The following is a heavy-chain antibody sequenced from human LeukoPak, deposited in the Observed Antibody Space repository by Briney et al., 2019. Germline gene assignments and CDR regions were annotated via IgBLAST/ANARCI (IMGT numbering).Heavy chain of an antibody. D-gene: IGHD6-6*01. CDR3: ARAFSIAARPWDY. CDR1: GYSISTGYY. V-gene: IGHV4-38-2*02. Sequence: SETLSLTCNVSGYSISTGYYWGWIRQPPGKGLEWIGKIYHSGKTYYTLSLKSRVTISIDTSKNQFSLKLSSVTAADTAVYYCARAFSIAARPWDYWGRGTLVTVSS. CDR2: IYHSGKT. J-gene: IGHJ4*02.